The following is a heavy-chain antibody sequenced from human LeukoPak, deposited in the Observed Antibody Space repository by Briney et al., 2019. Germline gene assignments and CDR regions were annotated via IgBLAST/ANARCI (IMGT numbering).Heavy chain of an antibody. V-gene: IGHV4-39*07. D-gene: IGHD1-26*01. CDR1: GGSISSSTYY. Sequence: PSETLSLTCTVSGGSISSSTYYWGWIRQPPGKGLEWIGSINYSGSTNYNPSLKSRVTISVDTSKNQFSLKLSSVTAADTAVFYCASAGKWELPPIFDYWGQGTLVTVSS. CDR2: INYSGST. CDR3: ASAGKWELPPIFDY. J-gene: IGHJ4*02.